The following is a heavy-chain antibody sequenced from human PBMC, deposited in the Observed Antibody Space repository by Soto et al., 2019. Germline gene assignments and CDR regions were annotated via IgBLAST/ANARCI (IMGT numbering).Heavy chain of an antibody. V-gene: IGHV4-59*01. J-gene: IGHJ6*04. D-gene: IGHD2-21*02. CDR2: IYYSGST. CDR3: ARGVPYTATYYYCGMDV. Sequence: SETLSLTCTVSGGSISSYYWSWIRQPPGKGLEWIGYIYYSGSTNYNPSLKSRVTISVDTSKNQFSLKLSSVTAADTAVYYCARGVPYTATYYYCGMDVWGTGTTVTVSS. CDR1: GGSISSYY.